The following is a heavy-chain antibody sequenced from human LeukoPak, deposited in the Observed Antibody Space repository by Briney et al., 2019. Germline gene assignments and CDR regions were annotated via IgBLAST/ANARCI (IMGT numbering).Heavy chain of an antibody. J-gene: IGHJ4*01. CDR2: IYSGGST. CDR1: GFTVTNDY. V-gene: IGHV3-66*01. CDR3: ATDVRSSPLGF. Sequence: PGGSLRLSCAVSGFTVTNDYMNWVRQAPGKGLEWVSIIYSGGSTYYADSVKGRFTISRDSPNNTLFLQMTNLRAEDSGLYYCATDVRSSPLGFWGHGTLVTVSS. D-gene: IGHD6-19*01.